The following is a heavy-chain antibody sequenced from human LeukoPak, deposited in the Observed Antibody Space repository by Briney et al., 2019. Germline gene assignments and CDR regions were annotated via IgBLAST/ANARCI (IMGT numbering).Heavy chain of an antibody. CDR2: INHSGST. CDR3: ARVREDDYDSSGSSDAFDI. D-gene: IGHD3-22*01. J-gene: IGHJ3*02. V-gene: IGHV4-34*01. Sequence: SETLSLTCAVYGGSFSGYYWSWIRQPPGKGLEWIGEINHSGSTNYNPSLKSRVTMSVDTSKNQFSLKLSSVTAADTAVYHCARVREDDYDSSGSSDAFDIWGQGTMVTVS. CDR1: GGSFSGYY.